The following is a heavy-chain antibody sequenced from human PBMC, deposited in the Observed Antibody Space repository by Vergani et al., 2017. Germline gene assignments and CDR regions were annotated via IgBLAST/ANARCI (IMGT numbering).Heavy chain of an antibody. CDR3: ARLRGGY. J-gene: IGHJ4*02. V-gene: IGHV3-23*01. Sequence: EVQLLESGGGLVQPGGGSLRLSCAASGFTFSRYAMRWVRQAPGKGLEWVSVISGSGGSTYYADSVTGRFTVSRDNSKNTLYLQMINLRAEDTAVYYCARLRGGYWGQGTLVTVSS. CDR2: ISGSGGST. D-gene: IGHD3-16*01. CDR1: GFTFSRYA.